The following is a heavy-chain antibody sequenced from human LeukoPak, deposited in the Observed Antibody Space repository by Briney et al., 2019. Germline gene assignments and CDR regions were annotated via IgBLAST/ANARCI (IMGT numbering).Heavy chain of an antibody. CDR3: AIGKLASRRGSWFDP. D-gene: IGHD6-6*01. J-gene: IGHJ5*02. CDR1: GYTFTSYG. CDR2: ISAYNGNT. Sequence: ASVKVSCRASGYTFTSYGISWVRQAPGQGLEWMGWISAYNGNTNYAQKFQGRVTMTRNTSISTAYMDLSSLTSEDTAVYYCAIGKLASRRGSWFDPWGQGTLVTVSS. V-gene: IGHV1-18*01.